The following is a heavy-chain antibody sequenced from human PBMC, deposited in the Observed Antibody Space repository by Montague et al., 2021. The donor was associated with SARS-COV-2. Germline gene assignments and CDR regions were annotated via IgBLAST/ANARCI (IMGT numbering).Heavy chain of an antibody. D-gene: IGHD2-15*01. CDR3: AKTEAGYCSGGSCVVDY. CDR2: ISGSGGDT. V-gene: IGHV3-23*01. Sequence: SLRLSCAASGFTFSSYAMSWVRQAPGKGLEWVSVISGSGGDTNYADSVKGRFTISRDNFKNTQYLQMNSLRAEDAAVYYCAKTEAGYCSGGSCVVDYWGQGTLVIVSS. J-gene: IGHJ4*02. CDR1: GFTFSSYA.